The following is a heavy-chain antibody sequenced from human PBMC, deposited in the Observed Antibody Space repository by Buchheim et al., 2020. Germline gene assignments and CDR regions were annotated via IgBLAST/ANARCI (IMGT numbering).Heavy chain of an antibody. Sequence: QVQLVQSGAEVKKPGASVKVSCKASGYTFTGYYMHWVRQAPGQGLEWMGWINPNSGGTNYAQKFQGWVTMTRDTSIRTAHMELSRLKSDDTAVYYCARAYNWNDVHYYGMDVWGQGTT. CDR3: ARAYNWNDVHYYGMDV. V-gene: IGHV1-2*04. CDR2: INPNSGGT. J-gene: IGHJ6*02. CDR1: GYTFTGYY. D-gene: IGHD1-1*01.